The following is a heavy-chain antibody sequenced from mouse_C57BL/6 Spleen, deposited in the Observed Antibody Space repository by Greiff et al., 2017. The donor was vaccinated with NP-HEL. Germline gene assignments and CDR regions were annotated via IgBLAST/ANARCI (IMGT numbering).Heavy chain of an antibody. D-gene: IGHD4-1*01. CDR2: IYPGDGDT. J-gene: IGHJ1*03. V-gene: IGHV1-80*01. CDR1: GYAFSSYW. CDR3: ASSRTGTYWYFDV. Sequence: QVQLKESGAELVKPGASVKISCKASGYAFSSYWMNWVKQRPGKGLEWIGQIYPGDGDTNYNGKFKGKATLTADKSSSTAYMQLSSLTSEDSAVYVCASSRTGTYWYFDVWGTGTTVTVSS.